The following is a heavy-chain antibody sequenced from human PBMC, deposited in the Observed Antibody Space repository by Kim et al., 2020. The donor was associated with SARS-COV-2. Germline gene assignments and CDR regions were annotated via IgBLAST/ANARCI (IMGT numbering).Heavy chain of an antibody. Sequence: KSRVTISVDTSKNQFSVKLSSVTAADTAVYYCARLFRYCSSTSCYLVFDYWGQGTLVTVSS. V-gene: IGHV4-34*01. CDR3: ARLFRYCSSTSCYLVFDY. D-gene: IGHD2-2*01. J-gene: IGHJ4*02.